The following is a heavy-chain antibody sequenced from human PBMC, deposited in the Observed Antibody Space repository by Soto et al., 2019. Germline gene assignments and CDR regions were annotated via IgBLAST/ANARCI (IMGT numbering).Heavy chain of an antibody. Sequence: QVQLVQSGAEVKKPGSSVKVSCKASGGTFSSYAISWVRQAPGQGLEWMGGIIPIFGTANYAQKFQGRVTITADESTSTAYMELSSLRSEDTAVYYCASPVPLIAARPNYYGMDVCGQGTTVTVSS. D-gene: IGHD6-6*01. V-gene: IGHV1-69*01. CDR3: ASPVPLIAARPNYYGMDV. CDR2: IIPIFGTA. J-gene: IGHJ6*02. CDR1: GGTFSSYA.